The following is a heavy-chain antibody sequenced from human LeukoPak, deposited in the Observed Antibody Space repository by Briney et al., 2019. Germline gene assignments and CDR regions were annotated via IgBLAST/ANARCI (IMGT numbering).Heavy chain of an antibody. CDR1: GFTFSRHW. V-gene: IGHV3-74*01. CDR3: ARGGVAGGNDY. J-gene: IGHJ4*02. Sequence: GGSLRLSCAASGFTFSRHWVHWVRQAPGKGLEWLSFINSDGSTTSHAESVKGRFTISRDNAKNTLHLQTNSLRAEDTAVYYCARGGVAGGNDYWGQGTLVTVSS. CDR2: INSDGSTT. D-gene: IGHD3-10*01.